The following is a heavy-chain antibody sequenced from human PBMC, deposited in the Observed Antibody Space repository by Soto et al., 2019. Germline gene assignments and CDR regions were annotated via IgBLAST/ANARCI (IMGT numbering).Heavy chain of an antibody. CDR1: GGSFSGYY. J-gene: IGHJ5*02. Sequence: PSATLSLTCAVYGGSFSGYYWSWIRQPPGKGLEWIGEINHSGSTNYNPSLKSRVTISVDTSKNQFSLKLSSVTAADTAVYYCARGGLRYFDWLLFDPWGQGTLVTVSS. D-gene: IGHD3-9*01. CDR3: ARGGLRYFDWLLFDP. V-gene: IGHV4-34*01. CDR2: INHSGST.